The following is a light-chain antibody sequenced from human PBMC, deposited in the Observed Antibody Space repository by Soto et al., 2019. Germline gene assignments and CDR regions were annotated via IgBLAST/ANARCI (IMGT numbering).Light chain of an antibody. Sequence: DIQMTQSPSTVSASVGDRVTIACRASQSVNSWLAWYQQIPGKAPNLLIYMASTLEVGVPSRFSGSGSGTEFTLTISSLQPDDFATYYCQQYNSFPWTFGQGTKVEIK. CDR2: MAS. V-gene: IGKV1-5*03. CDR3: QQYNSFPWT. CDR1: QSVNSW. J-gene: IGKJ1*01.